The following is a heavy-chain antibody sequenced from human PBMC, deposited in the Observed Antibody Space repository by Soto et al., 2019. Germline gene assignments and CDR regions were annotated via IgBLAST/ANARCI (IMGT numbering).Heavy chain of an antibody. J-gene: IGHJ5*02. D-gene: IGHD3-3*01. Sequence: SETLSLTCAVYGGSFSGYYWSWIRQHPGKGLEWIGYIYYSGSTYYNPSLKSRVTISVDTSKNQFSLKLSSVTAADTAVYYCARALTIFGVVIAIRFDPWGQGTLVTVSS. CDR1: GGSFSGYY. V-gene: IGHV4-31*11. CDR2: IYYSGST. CDR3: ARALTIFGVVIAIRFDP.